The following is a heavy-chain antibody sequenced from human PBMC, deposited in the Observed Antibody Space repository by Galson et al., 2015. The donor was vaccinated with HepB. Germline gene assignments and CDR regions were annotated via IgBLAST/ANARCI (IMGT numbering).Heavy chain of an antibody. CDR2: ISSSSSTI. Sequence: SLRLSCAASGFTFSSYSMNWVRQAPGKGLEWVSYISSSSSTIYYADSVKGRFTISRDNAKNSLYLQMNSLRAEDTAVYYCARDRVIGWFGEAYYYYGMDVWGQGTTVTVSS. J-gene: IGHJ6*02. CDR3: ARDRVIGWFGEAYYYYGMDV. V-gene: IGHV3-48*04. D-gene: IGHD3-10*01. CDR1: GFTFSSYS.